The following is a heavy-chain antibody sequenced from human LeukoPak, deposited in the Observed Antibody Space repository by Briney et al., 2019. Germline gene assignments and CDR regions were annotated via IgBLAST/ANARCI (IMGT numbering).Heavy chain of an antibody. CDR2: INWNGGST. CDR1: RFTFGDYG. CDR3: AKGSATTGAFDI. D-gene: IGHD1-26*01. J-gene: IGHJ3*02. V-gene: IGHV3-20*04. Sequence: GGSLRLSCTASRFTFGDYGMTWVRQASGKGLEWVSGINWNGGSTSFADSVKGRFTISRDNAQNSLFLQMDSLRAEDMALYYCAKGSATTGAFDIWGQGTMVTVSS.